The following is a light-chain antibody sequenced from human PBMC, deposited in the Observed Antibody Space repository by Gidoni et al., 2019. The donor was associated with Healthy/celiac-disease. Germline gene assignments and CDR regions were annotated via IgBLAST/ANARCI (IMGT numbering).Light chain of an antibody. CDR2: DAS. Sequence: EIVLTQSPATLSLSPGERATLSCRASQSVSSYLAWYQQKPGQAPRLLIYDASNRATGIPARFSGSGSGTDFTLTISSLEPEDFAVYYCQQRSNSPWTFXQXTKVEIK. CDR3: QQRSNSPWT. V-gene: IGKV3-11*01. J-gene: IGKJ1*01. CDR1: QSVSSY.